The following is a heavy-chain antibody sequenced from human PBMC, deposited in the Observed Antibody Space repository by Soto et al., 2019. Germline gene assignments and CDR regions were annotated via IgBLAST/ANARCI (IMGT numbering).Heavy chain of an antibody. Sequence: QVQLVQSGAEVKKPGASVKVSCKASGYTFTSYDINWVRQATGQGLEWMGWMNPNSGNTGYAQKFQGRVTMTRNTSISTAYMELSSLRSEDTAVYYCARGRGCSGGSCDEFDYWGQGTLVTVSS. CDR2: MNPNSGNT. CDR1: GYTFTSYD. V-gene: IGHV1-8*01. CDR3: ARGRGCSGGSCDEFDY. D-gene: IGHD2-15*01. J-gene: IGHJ4*02.